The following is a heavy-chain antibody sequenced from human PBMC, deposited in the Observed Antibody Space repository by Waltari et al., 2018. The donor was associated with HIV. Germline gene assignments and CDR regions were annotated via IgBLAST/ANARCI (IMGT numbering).Heavy chain of an antibody. D-gene: IGHD2-15*01. CDR1: GGSFSGYY. Sequence: QVQLQQWGAGLLKPSETLSLTCAVYGGSFSGYYWSWIRQPPGKGLEWIGEINHSGSTNYNPSLKSRVTISVDTSKNQFSLKLSSVTAADTAVYYCARGDWDNIVVVVAAPCDYWGQGTLVTVSS. J-gene: IGHJ4*02. V-gene: IGHV4-34*01. CDR3: ARGDWDNIVVVVAAPCDY. CDR2: INHSGST.